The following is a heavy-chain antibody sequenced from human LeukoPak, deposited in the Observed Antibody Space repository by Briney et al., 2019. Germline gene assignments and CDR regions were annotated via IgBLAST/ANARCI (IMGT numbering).Heavy chain of an antibody. CDR3: ARDQTYYAFWSGYRDYYFDY. Sequence: GRSLRLSCAASGFTFSSYAMHWVRQAPGKGLEWVAVISYNGSNKYYADSVKGRFTISRDNSKNTLYLQMNSLRAEDTAVYYCARDQTYYAFWSGYRDYYFDYWGQGTLVTVSS. J-gene: IGHJ4*02. D-gene: IGHD3-3*01. CDR2: ISYNGSNK. V-gene: IGHV3-30*04. CDR1: GFTFSSYA.